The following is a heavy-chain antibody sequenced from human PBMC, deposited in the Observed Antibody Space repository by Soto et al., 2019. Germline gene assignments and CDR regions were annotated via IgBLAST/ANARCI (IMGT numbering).Heavy chain of an antibody. J-gene: IGHJ6*02. CDR2: IYYSGET. CDR3: ARDQGGEFLKGSGMDV. Sequence: QVQLQESGPGLVKPSETLSLTCTVSGDSISRYYWSWIRLSPGKGLEWIGYIYYSGETNYNPSVKSRVTIPXDRTKNQFSLKLSSVTAADTAVYYCARDQGGEFLKGSGMDVWGQGTTVTVSS. D-gene: IGHD3-10*01. V-gene: IGHV4-59*01. CDR1: GDSISRYY.